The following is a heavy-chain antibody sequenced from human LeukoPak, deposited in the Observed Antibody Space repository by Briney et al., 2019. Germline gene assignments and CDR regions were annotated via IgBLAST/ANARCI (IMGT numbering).Heavy chain of an antibody. J-gene: IGHJ4*02. Sequence: GGSLRLSCAVSGFTLSAYWMMWARQAPGKGLEWVATIKPDGVDKYYVDSVKGRFTISRDNAKNSLYLQMNSLRAEDTALYYCARAIGVTCISTSCYSFNYWGQGTLVTVSS. CDR1: GFTLSAYW. D-gene: IGHD2-2*02. CDR2: IKPDGVDK. V-gene: IGHV3-7*03. CDR3: ARAIGVTCISTSCYSFNY.